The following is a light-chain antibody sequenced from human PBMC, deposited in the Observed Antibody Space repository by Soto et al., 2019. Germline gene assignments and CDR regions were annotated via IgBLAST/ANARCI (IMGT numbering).Light chain of an antibody. Sequence: QSVLTQPLSASVSPGQRVTISCSGGSSNIGSNTVAWYQHLPGTAPPRLIFTAGQRPSGVPGRFSGSRSGTSASLAISGLQSEDEAAYYCSAWDNSLNGYVFGPGTKLTVL. CDR1: SSNIGSNT. CDR3: SAWDNSLNGYV. J-gene: IGLJ1*01. CDR2: TAG. V-gene: IGLV1-44*01.